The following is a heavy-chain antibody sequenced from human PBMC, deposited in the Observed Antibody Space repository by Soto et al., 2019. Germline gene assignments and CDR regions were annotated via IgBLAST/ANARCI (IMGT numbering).Heavy chain of an antibody. CDR2: IYYSGST. V-gene: IGHV4-59*08. J-gene: IGHJ4*02. Sequence: PAETLSLTCTVSGGSISSYYWSWIRQPPGKGLEWIGYIYYSGSTNYNPSLKSRVTISVDTSKNQFSLKLSSVTAADTAVYYCARHYTSYGDYNYFDYWGQGTLVTVSS. CDR3: ARHYTSYGDYNYFDY. CDR1: GGSISSYY. D-gene: IGHD4-17*01.